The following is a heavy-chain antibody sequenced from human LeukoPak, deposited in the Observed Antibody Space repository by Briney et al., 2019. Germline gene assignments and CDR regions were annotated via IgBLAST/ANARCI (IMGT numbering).Heavy chain of an antibody. Sequence: GGSLRLSCAASGFTFSSYWMSWVRQAPGKGLEWVANIKQDGSEKKYVDSVKGRFTISRDNAKNSLYLQMNNLRVEDTAVYYCSPSGGFGESSGQGTLVTVSS. J-gene: IGHJ5*02. CDR3: SPSGGFGES. V-gene: IGHV3-7*01. D-gene: IGHD3-10*01. CDR1: GFTFSSYW. CDR2: IKQDGSEK.